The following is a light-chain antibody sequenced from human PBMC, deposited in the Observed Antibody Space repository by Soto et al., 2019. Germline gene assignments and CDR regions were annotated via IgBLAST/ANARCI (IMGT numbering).Light chain of an antibody. J-gene: IGKJ1*01. CDR1: QSVSISY. V-gene: IGKV3-20*01. CDR3: QQYGSSRWT. Sequence: EIVMTQSPATLSVSPGERATLSCRASQSVSISYLAWYQQKPGQAPRLLIYGASRRATGIPDRFSGSGSGADFTLTISRLEPEDFAVYYCQQYGSSRWTFGQGTKVDIK. CDR2: GAS.